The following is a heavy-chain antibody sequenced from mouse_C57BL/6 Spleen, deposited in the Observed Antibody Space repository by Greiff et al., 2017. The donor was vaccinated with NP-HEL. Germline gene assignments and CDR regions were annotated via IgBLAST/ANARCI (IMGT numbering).Heavy chain of an antibody. J-gene: IGHJ4*01. CDR2: INPNNGGT. CDR3: ARGGRIYYALDY. Sequence: VQLKQSGPELVKPGASVKMSCKASGYTFTDYNMHWVQQSHGKSLEWIGYINPNNGGTSYNQKFNGKATLTVYNSSSQAHMALRRLTSEESAVYYCARGGRIYYALDYWGQGTSLTVSS. CDR1: GYTFTDYN. V-gene: IGHV1-22*01. D-gene: IGHD1-1*01.